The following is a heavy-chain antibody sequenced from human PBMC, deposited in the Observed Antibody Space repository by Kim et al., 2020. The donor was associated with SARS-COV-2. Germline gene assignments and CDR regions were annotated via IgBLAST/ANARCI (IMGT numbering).Heavy chain of an antibody. CDR3: ARGLSAFTGYDY. D-gene: IGHD3-9*01. J-gene: IGHJ4*02. CDR2: INHSGST. V-gene: IGHV4-34*01. CDR1: GGSFSGYY. Sequence: SETLSLTCAVYGGSFSGYYWSWIRQPPGKGLEWIGEINHSGSTNYNPSLKSRVTISVDTSKHQFSLKLSSVTAADTAVYYCARGLSAFTGYDYWGQGTLVTVSS.